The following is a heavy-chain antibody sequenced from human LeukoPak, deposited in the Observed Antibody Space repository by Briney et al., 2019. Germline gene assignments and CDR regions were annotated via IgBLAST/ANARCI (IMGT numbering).Heavy chain of an antibody. D-gene: IGHD2-8*02. J-gene: IGHJ3*02. V-gene: IGHV3-74*01. CDR1: GFTSSSYW. CDR2: INSDGSST. Sequence: GGSLRLSCAASGFTSSSYWMHWVRQAPGKGLVWVSGINSDGSSTSYADSVKGRFTIFRDNAKNTLYLQMNSLRADDTAVYYCVTFSGGFDIWGQGTMVTASS. CDR3: VTFSGGFDI.